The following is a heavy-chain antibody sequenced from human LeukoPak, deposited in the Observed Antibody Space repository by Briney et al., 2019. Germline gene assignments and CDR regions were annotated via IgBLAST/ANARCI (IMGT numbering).Heavy chain of an antibody. V-gene: IGHV1-2*02. CDR3: ASSSSGWYSWFDP. CDR2: INPNSGGT. CDR1: GYTFTDYY. Sequence: ASVTVSCKTSGYTFTDYYMHWVRQAPGQGLEWMGWINPNSGGTNYAQKFQGRVTMTRDTSISTAYMELSRLRSDDTAIYYCASSSSGWYSWFDPWGQGTLVTVSS. D-gene: IGHD6-19*01. J-gene: IGHJ5*02.